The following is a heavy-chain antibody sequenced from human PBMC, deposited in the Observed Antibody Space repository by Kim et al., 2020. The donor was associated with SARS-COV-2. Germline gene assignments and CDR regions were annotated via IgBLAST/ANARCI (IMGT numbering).Heavy chain of an antibody. Sequence: GGSLRLSCAASGFSVSGSFMSWVRQAPGKGLEWVSVVSAADATSYTESVEGRFTNSRDNSKNAVYLQMDNLRVDDTAVDYCARSSAWFYSPECYFDYWGQGTLVAVSS. J-gene: IGHJ4*02. D-gene: IGHD2-21*01. CDR3: ARSSAWFYSPECYFDY. CDR1: GFSVSGSF. V-gene: IGHV3-53*01. CDR2: VSAADAT.